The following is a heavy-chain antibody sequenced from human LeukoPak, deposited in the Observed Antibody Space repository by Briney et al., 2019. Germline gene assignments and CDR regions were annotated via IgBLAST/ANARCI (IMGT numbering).Heavy chain of an antibody. CDR2: IYYSGST. V-gene: IGHV4-39*01. CDR3: ARAVAYAFDI. CDR1: GGSISSGSYY. D-gene: IGHD6-19*01. Sequence: SETLSLTCTVSGGSISSGSYYWGWIRQPPGKGLEWIGSIYYSGSTYYNPSLKSRVTISVDTSKNQFSLKLSSVTAADTAVYYCARAVAYAFDIWGQGTMVTVSS. J-gene: IGHJ3*02.